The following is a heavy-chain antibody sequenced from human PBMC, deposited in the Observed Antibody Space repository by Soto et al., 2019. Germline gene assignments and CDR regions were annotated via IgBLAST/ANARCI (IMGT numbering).Heavy chain of an antibody. D-gene: IGHD5-12*01. Sequence: PSETLSLTCTVSGGSISSYYWSWIRQPPGKGLEWIGYIYYSGSTNYNPSLKSRVTISVDTSKNQFSLKLSSVTAADTAVYYCARASGDGYNYDLFDPWGQGTLVTVSS. V-gene: IGHV4-59*01. J-gene: IGHJ5*02. CDR2: IYYSGST. CDR3: ARASGDGYNYDLFDP. CDR1: GGSISSYY.